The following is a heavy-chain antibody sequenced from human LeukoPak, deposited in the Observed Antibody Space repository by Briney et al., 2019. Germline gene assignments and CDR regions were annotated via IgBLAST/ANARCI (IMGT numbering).Heavy chain of an antibody. D-gene: IGHD1-26*01. V-gene: IGHV1-2*02. CDR2: INPNSGGT. CDR3: AGAEHSGSYLDAFDI. J-gene: IGHJ3*02. Sequence: ASVKVSCKASGYTFTGYYMHWVRQAPGQGLEWMGWINPNSGGTNYAQKFQGRVTMTRDTSISTAYMELSRLRSDDTAVYYCAGAEHSGSYLDAFDIWGQGTMVTVSS. CDR1: GYTFTGYY.